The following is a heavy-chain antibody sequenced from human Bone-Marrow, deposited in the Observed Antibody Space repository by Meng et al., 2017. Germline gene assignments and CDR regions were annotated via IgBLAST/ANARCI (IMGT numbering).Heavy chain of an antibody. CDR2: IIPIFGTA. Sequence: SVKLSCKASGGTFSSYAISWVRQAPGQGLEWMGEIIPIFGTANYAQKFQGRVTITADESTSTAYMELSSLRSEDTAVYYCARDTGFRSITMVRGVIVDYYYGMDVWGQGTTVTVSS. D-gene: IGHD3-10*01. V-gene: IGHV1-69*13. CDR3: ARDTGFRSITMVRGVIVDYYYGMDV. CDR1: GGTFSSYA. J-gene: IGHJ6*02.